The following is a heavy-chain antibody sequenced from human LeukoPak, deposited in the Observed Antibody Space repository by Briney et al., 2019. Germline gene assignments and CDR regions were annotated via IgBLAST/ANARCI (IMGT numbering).Heavy chain of an antibody. Sequence: GGSLRLSCAASGFTFSDYYMSWIRQAPGKGLEWVGRIKSKTDGGTTDYAAPVKGRFTISRDDSKNTLYLQMNSLKTEDTAVYYCTTEWQWLAFDYWGQGTLVTVSS. CDR2: IKSKTDGGTT. CDR1: GFTFSDYY. D-gene: IGHD6-19*01. J-gene: IGHJ4*02. CDR3: TTEWQWLAFDY. V-gene: IGHV3-15*01.